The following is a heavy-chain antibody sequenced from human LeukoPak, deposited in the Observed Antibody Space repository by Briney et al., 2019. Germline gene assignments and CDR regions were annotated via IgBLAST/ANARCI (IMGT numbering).Heavy chain of an antibody. CDR3: ARMYYDEGSGRHFDY. Sequence: PGGSLRLSCAASGFTFSDYYMSWIRQAPGEGLEWVSSISSSGHYTNYADSVKGRFTISRDNSKNSLSLQMNSLRAEDTAVYYCARMYYDEGSGRHFDYWGQGTLVTVSS. CDR1: GFTFSDYY. CDR2: ISSSGHYT. V-gene: IGHV3-11*03. D-gene: IGHD3-22*01. J-gene: IGHJ4*02.